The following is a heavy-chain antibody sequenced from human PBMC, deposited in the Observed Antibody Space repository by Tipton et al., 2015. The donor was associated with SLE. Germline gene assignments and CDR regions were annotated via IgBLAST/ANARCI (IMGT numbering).Heavy chain of an antibody. CDR1: GGSINSYY. Sequence: TLSLTCTVSGGSINSYYWSWIRQPPGKGLEWIGYIYYSGSTNYKPSLKSRVTISVDTSKNQFSLKLSSVTAADTAVYYCTRHDYFASGRVYWGQGTLVTVSS. D-gene: IGHD3-10*01. V-gene: IGHV4-59*08. J-gene: IGHJ4*02. CDR3: TRHDYFASGRVY. CDR2: IYYSGST.